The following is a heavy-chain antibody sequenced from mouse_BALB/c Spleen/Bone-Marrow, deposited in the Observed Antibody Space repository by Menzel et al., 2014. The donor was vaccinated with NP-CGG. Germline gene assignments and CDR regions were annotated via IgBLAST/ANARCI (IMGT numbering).Heavy chain of an antibody. V-gene: IGHV4-1*02. CDR2: INPDSSTI. CDR1: GFDFSRYW. Sequence: EVKLQESGGGLVQPGGSLKLSCAASGFDFSRYWMSWVRRAPGKGLEWIGEINPDSSTINYTPSLKDKFIISRDNAKKTLYLQMGKVRSEDTALYYCARLGYYGGFAYWGQGTLVTVSA. D-gene: IGHD2-3*01. CDR3: ARLGYYGGFAY. J-gene: IGHJ3*01.